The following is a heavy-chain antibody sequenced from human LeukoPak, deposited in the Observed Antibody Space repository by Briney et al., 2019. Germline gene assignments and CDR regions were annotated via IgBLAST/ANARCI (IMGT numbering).Heavy chain of an antibody. Sequence: PGGSLRLSCAASGFTFSSYAMSWVRQAPGKGLEWVSAISGSGGSTYYADSVRGRFTISRDNSKNTLYLQMNSLRAEDTAVYYCAKDLPGYSSGWYADYWGQGTLVTVSS. CDR1: GFTFSSYA. J-gene: IGHJ4*02. CDR2: ISGSGGST. D-gene: IGHD6-19*01. V-gene: IGHV3-23*01. CDR3: AKDLPGYSSGWYADY.